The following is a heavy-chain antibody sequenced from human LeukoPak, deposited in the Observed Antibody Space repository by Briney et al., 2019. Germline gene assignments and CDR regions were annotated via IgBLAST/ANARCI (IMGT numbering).Heavy chain of an antibody. CDR2: ISSNGGST. D-gene: IGHD3-9*01. V-gene: IGHV3-64*01. CDR3: AKAEGYDILTGLDY. J-gene: IGHJ4*02. Sequence: GGSLRLSCAASGFTFSSYAMYWVRQAPGKGLECVSAISSNGGSTYYANSVKGRFTISRDNSKNTLYLQMNSLRTEDTAVYYCAKAEGYDILTGLDYWGQGTLVTVSS. CDR1: GFTFSSYA.